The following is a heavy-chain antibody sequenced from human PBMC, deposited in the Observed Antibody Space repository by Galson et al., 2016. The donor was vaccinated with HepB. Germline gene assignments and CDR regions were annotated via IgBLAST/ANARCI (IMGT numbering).Heavy chain of an antibody. CDR2: IKSNTDGGTA. V-gene: IGHV3-15*01. D-gene: IGHD3-16*01. CDR1: GFSFTNAW. CDR3: TRGGTNNF. Sequence: SLRLSCAASGFSFTNAWMTWVRQAPGKGLEWVGRIKSNTDGGTADYIAPVKGRFTISRDDSKNTLYLQMNSLKIEDTAVYFCTRGGTNNFWGQGALVAVSS. J-gene: IGHJ4*02.